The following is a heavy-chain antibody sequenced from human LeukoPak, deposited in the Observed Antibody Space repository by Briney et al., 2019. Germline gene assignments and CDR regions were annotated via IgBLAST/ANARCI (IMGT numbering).Heavy chain of an antibody. Sequence: GGSLGLSCAASGFTVSSNYMSWVRQAPGKGLEWVSVIYSGGSTYYADSVKGRFTISRDNSKNTLYLQMNSLRAEDTAVYYCARVNSARGALDYWGQGTLVTVSS. CDR1: GFTVSSNY. D-gene: IGHD3-10*01. J-gene: IGHJ4*02. V-gene: IGHV3-53*01. CDR3: ARVNSARGALDY. CDR2: IYSGGST.